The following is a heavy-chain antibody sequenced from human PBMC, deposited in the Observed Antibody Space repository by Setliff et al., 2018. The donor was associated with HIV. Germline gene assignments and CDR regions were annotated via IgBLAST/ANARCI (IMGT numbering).Heavy chain of an antibody. CDR3: ARHKANYDFYALDI. CDR2: IFYSVNT. Sequence: SETLSLTCTVSGGSIRTYYWSWIRQPPGKGLEWIGYIFYSVNTNYNPSPKGRVTISVDTSKNQFSLKLSPVTAADTAVYYCARHKANYDFYALDIWGQGTMVTVSS. V-gene: IGHV4-59*08. CDR1: GGSIRTYY. J-gene: IGHJ3*02. D-gene: IGHD3-3*01.